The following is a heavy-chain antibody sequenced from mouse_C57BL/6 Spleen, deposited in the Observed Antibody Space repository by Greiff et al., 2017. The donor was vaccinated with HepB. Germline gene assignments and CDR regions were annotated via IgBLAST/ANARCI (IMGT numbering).Heavy chain of an antibody. CDR2: IDPSDSYT. CDR3: ARSEGYGVYFDY. V-gene: IGHV1-50*01. Sequence: QVHVKQPGAELVKPGASVKLSCKASGYTFTSYWMQWVKQRPGQGLEWIGEIDPSDSYTNYNQKFKGKATLTVDTSSSTAYMQLSSLTSEDSAVYYCARSEGYGVYFDYWGQGTTLTVSS. J-gene: IGHJ2*01. CDR1: GYTFTSYW. D-gene: IGHD2-2*01.